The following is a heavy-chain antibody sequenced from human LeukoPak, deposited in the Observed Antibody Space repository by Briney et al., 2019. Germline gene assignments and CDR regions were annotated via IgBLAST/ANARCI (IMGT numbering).Heavy chain of an antibody. CDR2: IYTSGST. V-gene: IGHV4-4*07. CDR3: ARVGYSSGWYDGDYFDY. J-gene: IGHJ4*02. Sequence: SETLSLTCTVSGGSISSYYWCWIRQPAGKGLEWIGRIYTSGSTNYNPSLKSRVTMSVDTSKNQFSLKLSSVTAADTAVYYCARVGYSSGWYDGDYFDYWGQGTLVTVSS. D-gene: IGHD6-19*01. CDR1: GGSISSYY.